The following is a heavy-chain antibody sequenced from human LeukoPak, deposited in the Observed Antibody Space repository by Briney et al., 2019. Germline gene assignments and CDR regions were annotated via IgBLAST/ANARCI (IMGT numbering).Heavy chain of an antibody. CDR1: GYSFTSYW. CDR2: IYPGDSDT. CDR3: ARHEEDRIVDY. V-gene: IGHV5-51*01. D-gene: IGHD2-21*01. J-gene: IGHJ4*02. Sequence: HGESLKISCKGSGYSFTSYWIGGVRQRPGKGLEWMGMIYPGDSDTRCSPSFQGQVTISADKSISTAYLQWSSLKASDTAMYSCARHEEDRIVDYWGQGTLVTVSS.